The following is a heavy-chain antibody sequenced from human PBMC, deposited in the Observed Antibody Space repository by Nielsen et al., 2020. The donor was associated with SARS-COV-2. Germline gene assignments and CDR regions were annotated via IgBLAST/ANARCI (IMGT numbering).Heavy chain of an antibody. CDR1: GGSISSSSYY. D-gene: IGHD3-3*01. V-gene: IGHV4-39*07. J-gene: IGHJ6*02. CDR2: IYYSGST. CDR3: ARDRSYYDFWSGNYYYYYGMDV. Sequence: SETLSLTCTVSGGSISSSSYYWGWIRQPPGKGLEWIGSIYYSGSTYYNPSLKSRVTISVDTSKNQFSLKLSSVTAADTAVYYCARDRSYYDFWSGNYYYYYGMDVWGQGTTVTVSS.